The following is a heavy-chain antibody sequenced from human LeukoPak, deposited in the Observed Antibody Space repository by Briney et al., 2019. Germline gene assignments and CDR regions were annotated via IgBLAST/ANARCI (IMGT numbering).Heavy chain of an antibody. CDR2: ISSSSSTM. J-gene: IGHJ4*02. CDR1: GFTFSICN. V-gene: IGHV3-48*01. CDR3: ATDRGGYFDL. Sequence: GGSLRLSCAASGFTFSICNMNWVRQAPGKGLEWVSDISSSSSTMYYADSVKGRFTISRDNAKNSLYLQMNSLRAEDMAVYYCATDRGGYFDLWGQGTLVTVSS. D-gene: IGHD2-15*01.